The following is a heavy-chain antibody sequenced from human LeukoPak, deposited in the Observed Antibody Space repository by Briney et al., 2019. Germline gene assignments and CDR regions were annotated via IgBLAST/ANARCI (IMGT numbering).Heavy chain of an antibody. CDR1: GFTFSSYW. CDR3: ARDQGSSWFNWFDP. Sequence: GGSLRLSCAASGFTFSSYWMSWVHQAPGKGLEWVANIKQDGSEKYYVDSVKGRFTISRDNSKNTLYLQMNSLRAEDTAVYYCARDQGSSWFNWFDPWGQGTLVTVSS. CDR2: IKQDGSEK. D-gene: IGHD6-13*01. J-gene: IGHJ5*02. V-gene: IGHV3-7*01.